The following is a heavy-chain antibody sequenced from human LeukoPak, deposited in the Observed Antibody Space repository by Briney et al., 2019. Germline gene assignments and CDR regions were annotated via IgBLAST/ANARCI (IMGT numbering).Heavy chain of an antibody. Sequence: SETLSLTCTVSGGSISSGDYYWSWIRQPPGKGLEWIGYIYYSGSTNYNPSLKSRVTISVDTSKNQFSLKLSSVTAADTAVYYCASYKRPSIAVAGNWFDPWGQGTLVTVSS. V-gene: IGHV4-61*08. CDR2: IYYSGST. J-gene: IGHJ5*02. CDR1: GGSISSGDYY. CDR3: ASYKRPSIAVAGNWFDP. D-gene: IGHD6-19*01.